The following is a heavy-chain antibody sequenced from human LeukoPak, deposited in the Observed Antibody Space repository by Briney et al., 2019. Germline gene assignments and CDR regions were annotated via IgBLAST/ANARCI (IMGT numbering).Heavy chain of an antibody. D-gene: IGHD5-18*01. Sequence: ASVKVSCKASGYTFTGYYTHWVRQTPGLGLEWMGWINPNSGGTNYAQKFQGWVTMTRDTSISTAYMELSRLRSDDTAVYYCARGEDTAMVRNYYGMDVWGKGTTVTVSS. J-gene: IGHJ6*04. CDR2: INPNSGGT. CDR3: ARGEDTAMVRNYYGMDV. V-gene: IGHV1-2*04. CDR1: GYTFTGYY.